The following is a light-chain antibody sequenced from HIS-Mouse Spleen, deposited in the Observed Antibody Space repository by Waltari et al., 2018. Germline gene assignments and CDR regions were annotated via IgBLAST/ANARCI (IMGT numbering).Light chain of an antibody. J-gene: IGLJ3*02. V-gene: IGLV2-14*03. Sequence: QSALTQPASVSGSPGQSITISCPGTSSAGGGYNSVSWYQQPPGKAPKLMIYDVSNRPSGVSNRFSGSKSGNTASLTISGLQAEDEADYYCSSYTSSSTNWVFGGGTKLTVL. CDR2: DVS. CDR1: SSAGGGYNS. CDR3: SSYTSSSTNWV.